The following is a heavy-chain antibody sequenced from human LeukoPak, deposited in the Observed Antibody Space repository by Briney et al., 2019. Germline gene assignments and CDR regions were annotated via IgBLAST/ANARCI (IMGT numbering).Heavy chain of an antibody. CDR3: AREGGLIIPYDF. CDR1: GFIFSNSW. D-gene: IGHD3-16*01. V-gene: IGHV3-7*01. Sequence: PGGSLRLSCAGSGFIFSNSWMGRVRQAPGKGLEWVANVQHIGGETYYVDSVKGRFTISRDNAKNSVYLQLNSLRVEDTAVYYCAREGGLIIPYDFWGQGTLVTVAS. J-gene: IGHJ4*02. CDR2: VQHIGGET.